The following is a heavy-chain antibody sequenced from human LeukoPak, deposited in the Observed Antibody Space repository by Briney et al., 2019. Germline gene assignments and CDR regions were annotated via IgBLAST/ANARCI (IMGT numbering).Heavy chain of an antibody. J-gene: IGHJ4*02. Sequence: SETLSLTCTVSGGSISSYYWSWIRQPPGKGLEWIGYIYYSGSTNYNPSLKSRVTISVDTSKNQFSLKLSSVTAADTAVYYCARVNYRAAAGTWGRGTLVTVSS. CDR2: IYYSGST. CDR1: GGSISSYY. CDR3: ARVNYRAAAGT. V-gene: IGHV4-59*12. D-gene: IGHD6-13*01.